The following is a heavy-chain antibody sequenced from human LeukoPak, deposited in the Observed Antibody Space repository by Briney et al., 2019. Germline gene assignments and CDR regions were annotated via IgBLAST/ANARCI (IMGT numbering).Heavy chain of an antibody. CDR2: ISSSGSTI. J-gene: IGHJ3*02. CDR1: GFTFSDYY. Sequence: PGGSLRLSCAASGFTFSDYYMSWIRQAPGKGLEWVSYISSSGSTIYYADSVKGRFTISRDNAKNPLYLQMNSLRAEDTAVYYCARADGLDYDYVWGSYRSGGAFDIWGQGTMVTVSS. D-gene: IGHD3-16*02. CDR3: ARADGLDYDYVWGSYRSGGAFDI. V-gene: IGHV3-11*01.